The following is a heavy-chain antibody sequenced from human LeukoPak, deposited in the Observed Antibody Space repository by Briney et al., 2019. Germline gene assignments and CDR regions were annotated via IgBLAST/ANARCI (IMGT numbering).Heavy chain of an antibody. CDR3: AREMPAAGTGDAFDI. CDR1: GGFISSYY. CDR2: IYYSGST. Sequence: SETRSLTCTVAGGFISSYYWSWVRQPPGKGLEWIGYIYYSGSTTYNPSLKSQVTISVDTYKNQFSLKLSSVTTADTAVYYCAREMPAAGTGDAFDIWGQGTMVTVSS. J-gene: IGHJ3*02. V-gene: IGHV4-59*01. D-gene: IGHD6-13*01.